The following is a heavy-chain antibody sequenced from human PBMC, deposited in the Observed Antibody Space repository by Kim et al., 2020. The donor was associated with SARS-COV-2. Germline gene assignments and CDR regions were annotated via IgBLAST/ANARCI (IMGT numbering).Heavy chain of an antibody. V-gene: IGHV4-59*01. CDR3: TRDGGYSYGYGTPLTFDY. CDR2: IYYSGST. CDR1: GGSISSYY. J-gene: IGHJ4*02. D-gene: IGHD5-18*01. Sequence: SETLSLTCTVSGGSISSYYWSWIRQPPGKGLEWIGYIYYSGSTNYNPSLKSRVTISVDTSKNQFSLKLSSVTAADTAVYYCTRDGGYSYGYGTPLTFDYWGQRTLVTVSS.